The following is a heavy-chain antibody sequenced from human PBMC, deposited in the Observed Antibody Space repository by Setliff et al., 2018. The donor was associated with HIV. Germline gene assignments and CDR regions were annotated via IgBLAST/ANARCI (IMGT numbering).Heavy chain of an antibody. J-gene: IGHJ4*02. V-gene: IGHV1-18*01. Sequence: ASVKVSCKASGYTFTSYGISWVRQAPGQGLEWMGWISVYSGNTNYAQKVRERVTLTTDTATNTAFMELKNLTSADTAVYFCARSDWELVLSSFDYWGQGTQVTAPQ. CDR2: ISVYSGNT. D-gene: IGHD1-26*01. CDR1: GYTFTSYG. CDR3: ARSDWELVLSSFDY.